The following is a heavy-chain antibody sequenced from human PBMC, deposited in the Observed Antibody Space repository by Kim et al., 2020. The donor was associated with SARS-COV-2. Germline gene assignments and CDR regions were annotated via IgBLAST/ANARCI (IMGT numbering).Heavy chain of an antibody. J-gene: IGHJ5*02. Sequence: PSFQGQVTISADKSISTAYLQWSSLKASDTAMYYCARTPVPAASYNWFDPWGQGTLVTVSS. V-gene: IGHV5-51*01. CDR3: ARTPVPAASYNWFDP. D-gene: IGHD2-2*01.